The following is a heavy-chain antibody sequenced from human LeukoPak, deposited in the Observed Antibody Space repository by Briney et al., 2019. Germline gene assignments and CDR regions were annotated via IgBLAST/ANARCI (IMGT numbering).Heavy chain of an antibody. CDR3: ARGTY. CDR2: IYYSGST. Sequence: SETLSLTCHVSGGSISSRNSYWGWIRQPPGKGLEWIGSIYYSGSTYYNPSLKSRVTISVDTSKNQFSLKLSSVTAADTAVYYCARGTYWGQGTLVTVSS. CDR1: GGSISSRNSY. V-gene: IGHV4-39*01. D-gene: IGHD1-1*01. J-gene: IGHJ4*02.